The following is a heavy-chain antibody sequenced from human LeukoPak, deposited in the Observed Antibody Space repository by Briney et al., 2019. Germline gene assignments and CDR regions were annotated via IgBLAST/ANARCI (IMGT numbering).Heavy chain of an antibody. CDR1: GYSISSRYY. J-gene: IGHJ6*03. CDR2: IYHSGST. Sequence: PSETLSLTCTVSGYSISSRYYWGWVRQPPGKGLEWIGSIYHSGSTSYNPSLKSRVTISVDTSKNQFSLKLSSVTAADTAVYYCAREVAAPPYYYYYYMDVWGKGTTVTISS. CDR3: AREVAAPPYYYYYYMDV. D-gene: IGHD2-15*01. V-gene: IGHV4-38-2*02.